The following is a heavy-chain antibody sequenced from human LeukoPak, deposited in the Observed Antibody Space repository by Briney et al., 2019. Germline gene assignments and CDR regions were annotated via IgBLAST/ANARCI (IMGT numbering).Heavy chain of an antibody. CDR1: GGSFSGYY. Sequence: SETLSLTCAVYGGSFSGYYWSWIRQPPGKGLEWIGEINHSGSTNYNPSLKSRVTISVDTSKNQFSLKLSSVTAADTAVYYCARHVHTMVRGVIITSFRKNDRAKNWFDPWGQGTLVTVSS. J-gene: IGHJ5*02. CDR2: INHSGST. V-gene: IGHV4-34*01. CDR3: ARHVHTMVRGVIITSFRKNDRAKNWFDP. D-gene: IGHD3-10*01.